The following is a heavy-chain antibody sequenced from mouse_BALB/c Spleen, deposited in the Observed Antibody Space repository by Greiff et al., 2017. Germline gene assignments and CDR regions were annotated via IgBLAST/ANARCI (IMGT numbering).Heavy chain of an antibody. D-gene: IGHD1-1*01. CDR3: TRSTTDAWFAY. J-gene: IGHJ3*01. Sequence: VQLQQSGTVLARPGASVKMSCKASGYTFTSYWMHWVKQRPGQGLEWIGAIYPGNSDTSYNQKFKGKAKLTAVTSTSTAYMELSSLTNEDSAVYYCTRSTTDAWFAYWGQGTLVTVSA. CDR1: GYTFTSYW. V-gene: IGHV1-5*01. CDR2: IYPGNSDT.